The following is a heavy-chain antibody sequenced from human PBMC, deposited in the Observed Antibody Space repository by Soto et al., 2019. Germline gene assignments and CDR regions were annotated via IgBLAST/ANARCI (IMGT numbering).Heavy chain of an antibody. D-gene: IGHD5-18*01. J-gene: IGHJ6*02. CDR3: AKDILSYGDYYYGMDV. CDR1: GFTFDDYA. Sequence: EVQLVESGGGLVQPGRSLRLSCAASGFTFDDYAMHWVRQAPGKGLEWVSGISWNSGSIGYADSVKGRFTISRDNAKNXLYLQMNSLRAEDTALYYCAKDILSYGDYYYGMDVWGQGTTVTVSS. CDR2: ISWNSGSI. V-gene: IGHV3-9*01.